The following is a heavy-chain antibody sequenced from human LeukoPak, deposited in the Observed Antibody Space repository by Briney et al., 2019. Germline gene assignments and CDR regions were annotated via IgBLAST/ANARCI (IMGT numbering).Heavy chain of an antibody. V-gene: IGHV4-38-2*02. D-gene: IGHD3-3*01. CDR3: ARVQRITIFGVVHNWFDP. CDR1: GYSISSGYY. J-gene: IGHJ5*02. Sequence: SETLSLTCTVSGYSISSGYYWGWIRQPPGKGLEWIGSIYHSGSTYYNPSLKSRVTISVDTSKNQFSLKLSSVTAADTAVYYCARVQRITIFGVVHNWFDPWGQGTLVTVSS. CDR2: IYHSGST.